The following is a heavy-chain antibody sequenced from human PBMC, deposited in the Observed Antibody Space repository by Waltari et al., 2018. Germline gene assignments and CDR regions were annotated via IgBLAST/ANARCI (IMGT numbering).Heavy chain of an antibody. CDR2: ISGSGGST. CDR1: GFTFSSYA. Sequence: EVQLLESGGGLVQPGGSLRLSCAASGFTFSSYAMSWVRQAPGKGLEWVSAISGSGGSTYYADSVKGRFTISRDNSKNTLYLQMNSLRAEDTAVYYCAKGASSSPYYYYYGMDVWGQGTTVTVSS. J-gene: IGHJ6*02. D-gene: IGHD6-6*01. V-gene: IGHV3-23*01. CDR3: AKGASSSPYYYYYGMDV.